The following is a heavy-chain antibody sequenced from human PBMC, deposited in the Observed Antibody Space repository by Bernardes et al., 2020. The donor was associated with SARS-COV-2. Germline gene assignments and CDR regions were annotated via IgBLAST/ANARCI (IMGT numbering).Heavy chain of an antibody. D-gene: IGHD1-26*01. J-gene: IGHJ5*02. V-gene: IGHV1-3*01. Sequence: ASVKVSCKAFGYTFTNFAIHWVRQAPGHRLEWMGWTGSAGPKYSQKFQDRVAITVDTSASTAYMELNSLTVEDTAVYYCARVWDGLSWFDPWGQGSLVTVSS. CDR2: TGSAGP. CDR3: ARVWDGLSWFDP. CDR1: GYTFTNFA.